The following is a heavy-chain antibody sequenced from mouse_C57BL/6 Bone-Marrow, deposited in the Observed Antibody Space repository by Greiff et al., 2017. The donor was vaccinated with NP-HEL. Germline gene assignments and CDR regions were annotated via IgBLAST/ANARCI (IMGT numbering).Heavy chain of an antibody. V-gene: IGHV1-81*01. D-gene: IGHD2-4*01. CDR3: ARSPVYYDYHWYFDV. Sequence: VQLQQSGAELARPGASVKLSCKASGYTFTSYGISWVKQRPGQGLEWIGEIYPRSGNTYYNEKFKGKATLTADKSSSTAYMELRSLTSEDSAVYFCARSPVYYDYHWYFDVWGTGTTVTVSS. CDR1: GYTFTSYG. J-gene: IGHJ1*03. CDR2: IYPRSGNT.